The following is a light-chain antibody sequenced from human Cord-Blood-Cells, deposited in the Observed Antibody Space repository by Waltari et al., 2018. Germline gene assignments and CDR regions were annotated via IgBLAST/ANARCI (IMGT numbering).Light chain of an antibody. CDR3: SSYTSSSTWV. CDR1: SSYVGGYNS. CDR2: DVS. V-gene: IGLV2-14*01. J-gene: IGLJ3*02. Sequence: QSALTQPASVSGSPGQSITISCTGTSSYVGGYNSVSWYQQHPGKAPKLMIYDVSKRPSGVSNRFSGSKSGNTASLTISGLQAEDEADYYCSSYTSSSTWVFGGGTKLTVL.